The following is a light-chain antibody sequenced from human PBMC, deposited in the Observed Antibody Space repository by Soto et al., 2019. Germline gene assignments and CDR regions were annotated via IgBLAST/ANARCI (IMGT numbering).Light chain of an antibody. CDR2: GAS. Sequence: IVLTQSPGTLSLSPWERATLSCRASQIVAASYLAWYQQKPGQAPRLLIHGASTRATGIPDRFSGSGSGTDFTLTISRLEPEDFAVYYCQQYANSRFTFGPGTKVDIK. CDR3: QQYANSRFT. V-gene: IGKV3-20*01. J-gene: IGKJ3*01. CDR1: QIVAASY.